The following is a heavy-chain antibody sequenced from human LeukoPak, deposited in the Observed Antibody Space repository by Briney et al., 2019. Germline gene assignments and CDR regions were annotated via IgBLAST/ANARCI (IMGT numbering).Heavy chain of an antibody. D-gene: IGHD3-10*01. V-gene: IGHV4-4*09. CDR3: ARQSYYYYMDV. CDR1: GGSISSYY. CDR2: IYTSGST. Sequence: PSETLSLTCTVSGGSISSYYWSWIRQPPGKGLEWIGYIYTSGSTNYNPSLKSRVTISVDTSKNQFSLKLSSVTAADTAVYYCARQSYYYYMDVWGKGTTVTVSS. J-gene: IGHJ6*03.